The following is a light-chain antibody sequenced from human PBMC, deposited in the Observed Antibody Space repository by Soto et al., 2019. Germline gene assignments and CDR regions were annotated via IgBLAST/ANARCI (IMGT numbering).Light chain of an antibody. Sequence: ETVMTQSPATLSVSPGERATLYCRASQSIGNFLAWFQQKPGQSPRLLIYGASTRATGVPLRFTGSGSGTEFTLTISSLQSEDFAVYYCQKYNNWPPEYTFGQGTKLQIK. CDR1: QSIGNF. V-gene: IGKV3-15*01. CDR2: GAS. CDR3: QKYNNWPPEYT. J-gene: IGKJ2*01.